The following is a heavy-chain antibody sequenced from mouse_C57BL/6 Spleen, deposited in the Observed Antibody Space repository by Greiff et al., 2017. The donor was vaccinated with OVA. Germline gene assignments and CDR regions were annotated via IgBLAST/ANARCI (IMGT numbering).Heavy chain of an antibody. CDR3: ARNWDFDY. V-gene: IGHV1-54*01. Sequence: QVQLKESGAELVRPGTSVKVSCKASGYAFTNYLIEWVKQRPGQGLEWIGVINPGSGGTNYNEKFKGKATLTADKSSSTAYMQLSSLTSEDSAVYFCARNWDFDYWGQGTTLTVSS. D-gene: IGHD4-1*01. CDR2: INPGSGGT. J-gene: IGHJ2*01. CDR1: GYAFTNYL.